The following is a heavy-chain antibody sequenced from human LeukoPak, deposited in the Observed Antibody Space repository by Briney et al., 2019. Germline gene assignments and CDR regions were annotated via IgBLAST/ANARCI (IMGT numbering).Heavy chain of an antibody. J-gene: IGHJ4*02. Sequence: ASVKVSCKASGYTFTSYDINWVRQATGQGLEWMGWMNPNSDNTGYAQKFQGRVTITRNTSVSTAYMELSSLRSEDTAVYYCARSYYDSSGYYYFFDYWGQGTLVTVSS. CDR3: ARSYYDSSGYYYFFDY. CDR2: MNPNSDNT. D-gene: IGHD3-22*01. V-gene: IGHV1-8*03. CDR1: GYTFTSYD.